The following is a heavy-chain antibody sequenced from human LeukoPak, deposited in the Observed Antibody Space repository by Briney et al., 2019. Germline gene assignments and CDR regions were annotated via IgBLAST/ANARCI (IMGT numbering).Heavy chain of an antibody. V-gene: IGHV4-59*02. J-gene: IGHJ5*02. CDR1: GGSVNYYY. Sequence: KTSETLSLTCTVSGGSVNYYYWNWIRQPPGKGLEWIGYFYYSGSTNYNPSLKSRVTVSVDTSKNQFTLKLTSVTAVDTAVYYCARDMGYCSGGSCYYPQHWFDPWGQGTLVTVSS. D-gene: IGHD2-15*01. CDR2: FYYSGST. CDR3: ARDMGYCSGGSCYYPQHWFDP.